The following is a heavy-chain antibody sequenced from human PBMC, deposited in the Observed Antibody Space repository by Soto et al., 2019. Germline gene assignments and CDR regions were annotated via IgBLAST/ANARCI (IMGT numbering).Heavy chain of an antibody. CDR2: IGSSSSYI. CDR1: GFTFSSYS. Sequence: GGSLRLSCAASGFTFSSYSMSWVRQAPGKGLEWVSSIGSSSSYINYADSVKGRFTISRDNAKNSLYLQMNSLRAEDTAVYYCARSKIAVAGTGEFDYWGQGTLVTVSS. J-gene: IGHJ4*02. CDR3: ARSKIAVAGTGEFDY. D-gene: IGHD6-19*01. V-gene: IGHV3-21*01.